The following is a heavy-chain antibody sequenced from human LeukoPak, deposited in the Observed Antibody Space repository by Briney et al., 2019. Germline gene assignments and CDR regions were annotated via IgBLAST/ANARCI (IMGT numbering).Heavy chain of an antibody. V-gene: IGHV4-38-2*01. J-gene: IGHJ4*02. Sequence: PSETLSLTCAVSGYSISSGYYWGWIRQPPGKGLEWIGSIYHSGSTYYNPSFKSRVNISVDTSKNQFSLKLSSVTAADTAVYYCARRVSNGYYPDYWGQGTLVTVSS. CDR3: ARRVSNGYYPDY. D-gene: IGHD3-22*01. CDR2: IYHSGST. CDR1: GYSISSGYY.